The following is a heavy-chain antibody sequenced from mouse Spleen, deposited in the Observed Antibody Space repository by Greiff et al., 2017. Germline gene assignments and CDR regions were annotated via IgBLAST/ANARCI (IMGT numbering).Heavy chain of an antibody. Sequence: EVQLQQSGAELVRPGASVKLSCTASGFNIKDDYMHWVKQRPEQGLEWIGWIDPENGDTEYASKFQGKATITADTSSNTAYLQLSSLTSEDTAVYYCTRYSYYAMDYWGQGTSVTVSS. J-gene: IGHJ4*01. CDR1: GFNIKDDY. D-gene: IGHD2-12*01. CDR2: IDPENGDT. V-gene: IGHV14-4*01. CDR3: TRYSYYAMDY.